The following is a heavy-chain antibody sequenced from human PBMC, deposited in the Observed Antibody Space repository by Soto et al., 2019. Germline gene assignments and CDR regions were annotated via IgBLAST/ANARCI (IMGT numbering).Heavy chain of an antibody. D-gene: IGHD3-3*01. V-gene: IGHV1-3*01. CDR2: INAGNGNT. Sequence: ASVKVSCKASGYTFTSYAMHWGRQAPGQRLEWMGWINAGNGNTRYSQKFQGRVTITRDLSASRAYMELSSLRSDDTDVNYCESALDYAFRSGYSRYYCYGMDVWGQGTRVSVPS. CDR1: GYTFTSYA. CDR3: ESALDYAFRSGYSRYYCYGMDV. J-gene: IGHJ6*02.